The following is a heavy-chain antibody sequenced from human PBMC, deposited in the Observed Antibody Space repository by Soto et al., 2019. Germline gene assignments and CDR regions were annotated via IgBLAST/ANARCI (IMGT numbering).Heavy chain of an antibody. J-gene: IGHJ6*03. CDR3: ARDIRDDYIWGSPPYMDV. Sequence: GGSLRLSCAASGFTFSSYGMHWVRQAPGKGLEWVAVIWYDGSNKYYADSVKGRFTISRDNSKNTLYLQMNSLRAEDTAVYYCARDIRDDYIWGSPPYMDVWGKGTTVTVSS. CDR2: IWYDGSNK. CDR1: GFTFSSYG. V-gene: IGHV3-33*01. D-gene: IGHD3-16*01.